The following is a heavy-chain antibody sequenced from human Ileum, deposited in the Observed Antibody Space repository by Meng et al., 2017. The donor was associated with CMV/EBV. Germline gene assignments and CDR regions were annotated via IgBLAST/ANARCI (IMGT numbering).Heavy chain of an antibody. CDR2: IIPLVGTI. Sequence: YTISWVRQAPGQGLEWMGRIIPLVGTITYAQRFQGRLTITADMSMTTAYMDLSSLTSEDTAVYYCALFPTTPTDYHDWGGRYKNFDFWGQGTLVTVSS. CDR1: YT. CDR3: ALFPTTPTDYHDWGGRYKNFDF. D-gene: IGHD2-21*01. J-gene: IGHJ4*02. V-gene: IGHV1-69*08.